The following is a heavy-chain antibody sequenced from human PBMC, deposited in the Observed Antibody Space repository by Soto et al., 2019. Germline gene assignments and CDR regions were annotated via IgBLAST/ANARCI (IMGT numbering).Heavy chain of an antibody. Sequence: GGALRLSCADSGFTFSSYGLSWVRQSPGEGLEWVSGASGGGGGTYYADSVKGRFTISRDNSKNTLYLQMNSLRAEDTAIYYCAKLSGTYYDYWGPGTLVTVSS. CDR3: AKLSGTYYDY. V-gene: IGHV3-23*01. D-gene: IGHD1-26*01. CDR1: GFTFSSYG. J-gene: IGHJ4*02. CDR2: ASGGGGGT.